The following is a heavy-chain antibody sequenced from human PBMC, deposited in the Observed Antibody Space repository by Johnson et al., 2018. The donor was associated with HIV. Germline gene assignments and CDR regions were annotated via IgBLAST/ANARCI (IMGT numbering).Heavy chain of an antibody. CDR3: ARRLAQGSPIEYYVGAFDI. CDR2: IYSGSNT. D-gene: IGHD3-10*02. J-gene: IGHJ3*02. V-gene: IGHV3-66*03. CDR1: GFAVSSNY. Sequence: VQLVESGGGLIQPGGSLRLSCAASGFAVSSNYMSWVRQAPGKGLEWVSVIYSGSNTYYADSVKGRFTISRDNSKNTLYLQMNSLRSEDTAVYYCARRLAQGSPIEYYVGAFDIWGQGTMVTVSS.